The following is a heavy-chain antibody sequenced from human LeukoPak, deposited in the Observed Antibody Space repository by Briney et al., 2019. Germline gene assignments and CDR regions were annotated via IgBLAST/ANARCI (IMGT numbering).Heavy chain of an antibody. J-gene: IGHJ4*02. CDR3: ARDSHRTVAPLDY. D-gene: IGHD6-19*01. V-gene: IGHV4-34*01. CDR1: GGSFSGYY. CDR2: INHSGST. Sequence: SETLSLTCAVYGGSFSGYYWSWIRQPPGKGLEWIGEINHSGSTNYNPSLKSRVTISVDTSKNQFSLKLSSVTAADTAVYYCARDSHRTVAPLDYWGQGTLVTVSS.